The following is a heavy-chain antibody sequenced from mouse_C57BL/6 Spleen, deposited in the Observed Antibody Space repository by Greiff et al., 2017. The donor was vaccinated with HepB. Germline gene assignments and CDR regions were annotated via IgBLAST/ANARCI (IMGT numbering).Heavy chain of an antibody. CDR3: AKPNWEWYFDV. V-gene: IGHV1-7*01. CDR2: INPSSGYT. Sequence: QVQLQQSGAELAKPGASVKLSCKASGYTFTSYWMHWVKQRPGQGLEWIGYINPSSGYTKYNQKFKDKATLTADKSSSTAYMQLSSLTYEDSAVYYCAKPNWEWYFDVWGTGTTVTVSS. CDR1: GYTFTSYW. J-gene: IGHJ1*03. D-gene: IGHD4-1*02.